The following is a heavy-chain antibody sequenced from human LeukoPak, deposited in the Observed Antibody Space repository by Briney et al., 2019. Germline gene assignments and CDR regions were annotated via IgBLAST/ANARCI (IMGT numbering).Heavy chain of an antibody. CDR1: GFTFSRYS. J-gene: IGHJ4*02. Sequence: PGGSLRLSCAASGFTFSRYSMNWVRQAPGKGLEWVSYIRGSGGTTYYADSVKGRFTISRDSAKNSLYLQLNSLRDEDTAVYYCVRDPDALDYWGQGTLVTVSS. CDR2: IRGSGGTT. CDR3: VRDPDALDY. V-gene: IGHV3-48*02.